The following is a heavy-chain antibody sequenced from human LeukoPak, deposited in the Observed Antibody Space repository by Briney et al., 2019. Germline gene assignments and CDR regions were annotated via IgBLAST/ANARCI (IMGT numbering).Heavy chain of an antibody. D-gene: IGHD3-16*02. Sequence: GGSLRLSCAASGFTFDDYAMHWVRQAPGKGLEWVSGISWNSGSIGYADSVKGRFTISRDNAKNSLYLQMNSLRAEDMALYYCAKDIGRLGELSPHLDYWGQGTLVTVSS. CDR3: AKDIGRLGELSPHLDY. CDR1: GFTFDDYA. V-gene: IGHV3-9*03. J-gene: IGHJ4*02. CDR2: ISWNSGSI.